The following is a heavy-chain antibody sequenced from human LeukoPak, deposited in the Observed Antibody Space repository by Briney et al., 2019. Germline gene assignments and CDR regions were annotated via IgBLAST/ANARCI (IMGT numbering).Heavy chain of an antibody. Sequence: SETLSLTCAVSVYSISSGNYWGWMRQPPGKGLGWIGSIYQSGSTYYNPSLESRVTISVDASKNQFSLKLRSVTAADTAVYYCATHLGDCTSTSCYRGGFDPWGQGTLVTVSS. CDR1: VYSISSGNY. J-gene: IGHJ5*02. D-gene: IGHD2-2*01. V-gene: IGHV4-38-2*01. CDR2: IYQSGST. CDR3: ATHLGDCTSTSCYRGGFDP.